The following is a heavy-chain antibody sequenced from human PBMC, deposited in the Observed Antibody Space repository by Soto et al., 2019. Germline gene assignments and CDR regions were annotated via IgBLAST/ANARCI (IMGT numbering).Heavy chain of an antibody. CDR1: GFTFRSYG. V-gene: IGHV3-30*18. CDR3: AKERDPGPATYYFDS. Sequence: QVQLVASGGGMVHPGGSLRLSCTASGFTFRSYGMHWVRQVPGKGLQWVSVISSDGNDYHHADSVKGRFTISRDNSKNTLFLQRNSLGADDTAVYYCAKERDPGPATYYFDSWGQGTLVTVST. D-gene: IGHD2-15*01. J-gene: IGHJ4*02. CDR2: ISSDGNDY.